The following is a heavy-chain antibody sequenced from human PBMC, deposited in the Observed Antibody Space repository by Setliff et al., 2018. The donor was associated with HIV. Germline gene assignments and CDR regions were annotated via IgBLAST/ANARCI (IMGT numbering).Heavy chain of an antibody. CDR3: ARHRDPPGTSWIYYYYYMDL. CDR1: GYSIRSGYY. CDR2: INHSGTT. D-gene: IGHD6-13*01. J-gene: IGHJ6*03. V-gene: IGHV4-38-2*01. Sequence: SETLFLTCAVSGYSIRSGYYWGWIRQPPGKGLEWIGEINHSGTTIYSPSLKSRVTISVDTSKNQFSLKLSSVTAADTGVYYCARHRDPPGTSWIYYYYYMDLWGEGTTVTVSS.